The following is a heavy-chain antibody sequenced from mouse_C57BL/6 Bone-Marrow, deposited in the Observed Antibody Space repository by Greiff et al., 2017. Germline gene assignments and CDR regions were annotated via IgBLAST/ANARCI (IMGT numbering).Heavy chain of an antibody. CDR1: AYAFSSSW. Sequence: VQLQQSGPELVKPGASVKISCKASAYAFSSSWMNWVKQRPGKGLVWIGRIYPGDGDTNYNGKFKGKATLTADKSSSTAYMQLSSLTSEDSAVYFCARLLRYHYFDYWGQGTTLTVSS. V-gene: IGHV1-82*01. CDR2: IYPGDGDT. D-gene: IGHD1-1*01. CDR3: ARLLRYHYFDY. J-gene: IGHJ2*01.